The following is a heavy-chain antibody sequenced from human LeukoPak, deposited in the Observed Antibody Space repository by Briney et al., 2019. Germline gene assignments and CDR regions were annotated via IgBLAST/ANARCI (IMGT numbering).Heavy chain of an antibody. Sequence: SETLSLTCTVSGGSISSSSYYWGWIRQPPGKGLEWIGSIYYSGSTYYNPSLKSRVTISVDTSKNQFSLKLSSVTAADTAVYYCARVSGYDWESFYDYWGQGSLVTVSS. V-gene: IGHV4-39*01. CDR3: ARVSGYDWESFYDY. J-gene: IGHJ4*02. CDR1: GGSISSSSYY. CDR2: IYYSGST. D-gene: IGHD5-12*01.